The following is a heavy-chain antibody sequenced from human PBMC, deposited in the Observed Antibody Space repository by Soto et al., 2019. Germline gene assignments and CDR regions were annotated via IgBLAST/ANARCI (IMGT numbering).Heavy chain of an antibody. Sequence: PGGSLRLSCSASGFTFSSYAMHWVRQAPGKGLEYVSAISSNGGSTYYADSVKGRFTISRDNSKNTLYLQMSSLRAEDTAVYYCVKDPYSSSSLFSSVYYGMDVWGQGTSVTVSS. CDR3: VKDPYSSSSLFSSVYYGMDV. CDR2: ISSNGGST. D-gene: IGHD6-6*01. J-gene: IGHJ6*02. CDR1: GFTFSSYA. V-gene: IGHV3-64D*08.